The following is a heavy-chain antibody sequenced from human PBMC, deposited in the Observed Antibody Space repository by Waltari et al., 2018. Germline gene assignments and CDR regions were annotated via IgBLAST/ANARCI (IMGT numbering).Heavy chain of an antibody. CDR2: MNPNSGNT. CDR1: GYTFTRYD. J-gene: IGHJ5*02. D-gene: IGHD5-12*01. CDR3: ARARRWLQFLPPGRPVPNWFDP. Sequence: QVQLVQSGAEVKKPGASVKVSCKASGYTFTRYDIQWVLTATGQGLEWMGWMNPNSGNTGYAQKFQGRVTMTRNTSISTAYMELSSLRSEDTAVYYCARARRWLQFLPPGRPVPNWFDPWGQGTLVTVSS. V-gene: IGHV1-8*01.